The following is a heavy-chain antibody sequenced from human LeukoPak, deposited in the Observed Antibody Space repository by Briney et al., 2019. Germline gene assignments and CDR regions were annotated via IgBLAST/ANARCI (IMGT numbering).Heavy chain of an antibody. CDR2: ISAYNGNT. CDR1: GYTFTSYG. CDR3: ARILPSYYYDSSGYYWPYYFGY. Sequence: GASVKVSCKASGYTFTSYGISWVRQAPGQGLEWMGWISAYNGNTNYAQKLQGRVTMTTDTSTSTAYMELRSLRSDDTAVYYCARILPSYYYDSSGYYWPYYFGYWGQGTLVTVSS. D-gene: IGHD3-22*01. J-gene: IGHJ4*02. V-gene: IGHV1-18*01.